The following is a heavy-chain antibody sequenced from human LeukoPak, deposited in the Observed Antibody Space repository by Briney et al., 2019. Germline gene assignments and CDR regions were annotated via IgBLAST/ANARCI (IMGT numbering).Heavy chain of an antibody. V-gene: IGHV4-59*01. D-gene: IGHD3-10*01. CDR2: IYYSGST. J-gene: IGHJ6*02. Sequence: SSETLSLTCTVSGGSISSYYWSWIRQPPGKGLEWIGYIYYSGSTNYNPSLKSRVTISVDTSKNQFSLKLSSVTAADTAVYYCARDPSNGAFYYYYGMDVWGQGTTVTVSS. CDR1: GGSISSYY. CDR3: ARDPSNGAFYYYYGMDV.